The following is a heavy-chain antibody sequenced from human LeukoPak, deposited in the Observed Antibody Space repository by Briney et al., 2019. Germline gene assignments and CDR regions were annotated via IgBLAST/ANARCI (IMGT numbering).Heavy chain of an antibody. V-gene: IGHV1-2*02. Sequence: ASVKVSCKASGYTFTGYYMHWVRQTPGQGLEWMGWINPNSGGTNYAQKFQGRGTMTRDSSISTAYMELSRLRSDDTAVYYCARVPPSRDVVVTAEPPRPPFDYWGQGTLVTVSS. CDR1: GYTFTGYY. CDR3: ARVPPSRDVVVTAEPPRPPFDY. D-gene: IGHD2-21*02. J-gene: IGHJ4*02. CDR2: INPNSGGT.